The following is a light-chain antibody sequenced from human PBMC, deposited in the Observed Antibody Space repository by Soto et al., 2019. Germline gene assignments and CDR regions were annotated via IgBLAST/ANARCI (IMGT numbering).Light chain of an antibody. Sequence: DIVMTQSPDSLAVSLGERATINCKSSQSVLYRSNTKNYLAWYQQKPGQPPKLLIYWASTRESGVPDRFSGSGSGTDFTLTISYLQAEDVALYYCQQYYNTPFTFGPGTRVDI. J-gene: IGKJ3*01. CDR3: QQYYNTPFT. CDR2: WAS. CDR1: QSVLYRSNTKNY. V-gene: IGKV4-1*01.